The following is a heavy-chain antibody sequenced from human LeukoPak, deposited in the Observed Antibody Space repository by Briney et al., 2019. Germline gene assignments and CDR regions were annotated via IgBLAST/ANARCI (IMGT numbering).Heavy chain of an antibody. Sequence: GRSLRLSCAASGFTFDDYAMHWVRQAPGKGLEWVSGISWNSGSIGYADSVKGRFTMSRDNTKNSLYLQMNSLRAEDTGVYYCARDHDWAFDYWGQGILVTVSS. CDR1: GFTFDDYA. J-gene: IGHJ4*02. CDR3: ARDHDWAFDY. D-gene: IGHD3-9*01. CDR2: ISWNSGSI. V-gene: IGHV3-9*01.